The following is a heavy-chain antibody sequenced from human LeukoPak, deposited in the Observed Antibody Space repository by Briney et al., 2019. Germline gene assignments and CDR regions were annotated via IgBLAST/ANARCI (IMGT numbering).Heavy chain of an antibody. J-gene: IGHJ5*02. CDR2: IYYSGST. CDR1: GGSISSGDYY. V-gene: IGHV4-30-4*08. Sequence: PSQTLSLTCTVPGGSISSGDYYWSWIRQPPGKGLEWIGYIYYSGSTCYNPSLKSRVTISVDTSKNQFSLKLSSVTAADTAVYYCARAGINNWFDPWGQGTLVTVSS. D-gene: IGHD6-13*01. CDR3: ARAGINNWFDP.